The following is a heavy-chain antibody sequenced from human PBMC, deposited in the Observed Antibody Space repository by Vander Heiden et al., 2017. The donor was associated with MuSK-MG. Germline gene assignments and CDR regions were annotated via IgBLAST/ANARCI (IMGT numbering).Heavy chain of an antibody. J-gene: IGHJ6*03. CDR1: GGSISSYY. D-gene: IGHD3-3*01. CDR2: IYYSGST. CDR3: ARSYYDFWSGYPYYYYYYMDV. Sequence: QVQLQQSGPGLVKPSETLSLTCTVSGGSISSYYCVWIRQPPGKGLELIGYIYYSGSTNDNPAIKSRVTISVDTSKNQFSLKLSSVTAADTAVYYCARSYYDFWSGYPYYYYYYMDVWGKGTTVTVSS. V-gene: IGHV4-59*01.